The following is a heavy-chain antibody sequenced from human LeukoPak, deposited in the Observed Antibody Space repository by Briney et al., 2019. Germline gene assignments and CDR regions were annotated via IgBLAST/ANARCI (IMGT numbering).Heavy chain of an antibody. J-gene: IGHJ4*02. V-gene: IGHV3-66*01. D-gene: IGHD6-19*01. CDR3: ARAPAGSGWYNY. Sequence: GGSLRLSCAASGFTVSSNYMSWVRQAPGKGLEWVSVIYSGGTTYYADSVKGRFTISRDNSKNTLYLQMHSLRAEDTAVYYCARAPAGSGWYNYWGQGTLVTVSS. CDR1: GFTVSSNY. CDR2: IYSGGTT.